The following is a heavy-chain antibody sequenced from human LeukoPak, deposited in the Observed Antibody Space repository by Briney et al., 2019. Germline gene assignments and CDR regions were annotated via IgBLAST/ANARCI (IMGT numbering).Heavy chain of an antibody. J-gene: IGHJ3*02. D-gene: IGHD4-23*01. V-gene: IGHV3-23*01. CDR3: ARANRGGKNHYGGNVYAFDI. Sequence: GGSLRLSCAASGFTFSSYAMSWVRQAPGKGLEWVSAISGSGGSTYYADSVKGRFTISRDNAKNTLYLQMNSLRAEDTAVYYCARANRGGKNHYGGNVYAFDIWGQGTMVTVSS. CDR1: GFTFSSYA. CDR2: ISGSGGST.